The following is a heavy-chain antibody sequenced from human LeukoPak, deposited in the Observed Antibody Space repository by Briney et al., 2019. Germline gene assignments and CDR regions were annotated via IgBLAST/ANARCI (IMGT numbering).Heavy chain of an antibody. CDR3: ARDSRGWYDYYYYMDV. J-gene: IGHJ6*03. CDR1: EFTFSDYS. D-gene: IGHD6-19*01. CDR2: ISSSSRYI. Sequence: GGSLRLSCAASEFTFSDYSMNWVRQAPGKGLEWVASISSSSRYIYYADSVKGRFTISRDNAKNSLYLQMNSLRAEDTAVYYCARDSRGWYDYYYYMDVWGKGTTVTISS. V-gene: IGHV3-21*01.